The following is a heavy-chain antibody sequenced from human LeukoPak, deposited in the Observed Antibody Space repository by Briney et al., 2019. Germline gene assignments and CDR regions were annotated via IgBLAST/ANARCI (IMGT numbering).Heavy chain of an antibody. CDR3: AVSTVPYYFDY. CDR1: EFTFSSYS. V-gene: IGHV3-48*01. J-gene: IGHJ4*02. CDR2: ISSSSSTI. Sequence: GGSLRLSCAASEFTFSSYSMNWVRQAPGKGLEWVSYISSSSSTIYYADSVKGRFTISRDNAKNSLYLQMNSLRAEDTAVYYCAVSTVPYYFDYWGQGTLVTVSS. D-gene: IGHD4-17*01.